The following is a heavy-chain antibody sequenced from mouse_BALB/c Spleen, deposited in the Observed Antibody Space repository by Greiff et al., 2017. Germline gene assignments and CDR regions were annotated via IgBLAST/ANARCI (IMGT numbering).Heavy chain of an antibody. CDR3: TRKYGNYDAMDY. CDR2: IRLKSNNYAT. Sequence: EVKVEESGGGLVQPGGSMKLSCVASGFTFSNYWMNWVRQSPEKGLEWVAEIRLKSNNYATHYAESVKGRFTISRDDSKSSVYLQMNNLRAEDTGIYYCTRKYGNYDAMDYWGQGTSVTVSS. CDR1: GFTFSNYW. D-gene: IGHD2-1*01. V-gene: IGHV6-6*02. J-gene: IGHJ4*01.